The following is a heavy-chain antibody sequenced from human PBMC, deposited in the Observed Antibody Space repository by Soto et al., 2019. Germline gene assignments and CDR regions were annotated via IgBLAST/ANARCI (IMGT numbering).Heavy chain of an antibody. D-gene: IGHD3-22*01. Sequence: QVQLVQSGAEVKKPGASVKVSCKASGYTFTGYYMHWVRQAPGQGLEWMGWINPNSGGTNYAQKFQGRVTITADKSTSTAYMELSSLRSEDTAVYYCARGRYYYDSSGYRYYYYGMDVWGQGTTVTVSS. CDR2: INPNSGGT. CDR3: ARGRYYYDSSGYRYYYYGMDV. CDR1: GYTFTGYY. V-gene: IGHV1-2*02. J-gene: IGHJ6*02.